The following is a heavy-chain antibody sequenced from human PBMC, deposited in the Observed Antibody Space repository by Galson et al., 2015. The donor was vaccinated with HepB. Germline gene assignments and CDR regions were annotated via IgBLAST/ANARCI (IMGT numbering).Heavy chain of an antibody. D-gene: IGHD4-17*01. V-gene: IGHV1-2*02. J-gene: IGHJ4*02. Sequence: SVKVSCKASGYTFTGYYTHWVRQAPGQGLEWMGWINPNSGGTNYAQKFQGRVTMTRDTSISTAYMELSRLRSDDTAVYYCAREDYGDYSVDYWGQGTLVTVSS. CDR2: INPNSGGT. CDR3: AREDYGDYSVDY. CDR1: GYTFTGYY.